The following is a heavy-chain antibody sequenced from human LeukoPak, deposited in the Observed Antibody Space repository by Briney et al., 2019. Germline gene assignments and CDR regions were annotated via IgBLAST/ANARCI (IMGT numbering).Heavy chain of an antibody. J-gene: IGHJ6*02. CDR3: ANRVGRSVVVPSYYGMDV. CDR1: GGTFSSYA. D-gene: IGHD2-2*01. V-gene: IGHV1-69*04. Sequence: HWASVKVSCKASGGTFSSYAISWVRQAPGQGLEWMGRIIPILGIANYAQKLQGRVTITADKSTSTAYMELSSLRSEDTAVYYCANRVGRSVVVPSYYGMDVWGQGTTVTVSS. CDR2: IIPILGIA.